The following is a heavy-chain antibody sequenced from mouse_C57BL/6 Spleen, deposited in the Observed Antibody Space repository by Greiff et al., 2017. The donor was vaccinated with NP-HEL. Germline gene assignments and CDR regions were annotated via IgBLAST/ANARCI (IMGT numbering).Heavy chain of an antibody. D-gene: IGHD3-2*02. CDR3: ARDQGYFDY. V-gene: IGHV5-4*01. J-gene: IGHJ2*01. Sequence: EVNVVESGGGLVKPGGSLKLSCAASGFTFSSYAMSWVRQTPEKRLEWVATISDGGSYTYYPDNVTGRFTISRDNAKNNLYLQMSHLKSEDTAMYYCARDQGYFDYWGQGTTLTVSS. CDR1: GFTFSSYA. CDR2: ISDGGSYT.